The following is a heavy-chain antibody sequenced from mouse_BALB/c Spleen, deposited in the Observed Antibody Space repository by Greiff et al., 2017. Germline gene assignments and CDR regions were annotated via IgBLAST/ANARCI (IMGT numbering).Heavy chain of an antibody. J-gene: IGHJ3*01. Sequence: QVQLQQSGADLAKPGASVKMSCKASGFTFTSYTMHWVKQRPGQGLEWIGYINPSSGYTNYNQKLKGKSTLPADKSSSTAYMQLSSLTSEDSAVYYCERSYTKMKKADYWGQGTMVTVSA. V-gene: IGHV1S26*01. CDR3: ERSYTKMKKADY. CDR1: GFTFTSYT. CDR2: INPSSGYT. D-gene: IGHD2-4*01.